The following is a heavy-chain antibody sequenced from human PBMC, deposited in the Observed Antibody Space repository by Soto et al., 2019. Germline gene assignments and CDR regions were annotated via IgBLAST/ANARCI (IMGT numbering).Heavy chain of an antibody. CDR2: INAGNGNT. CDR3: ARDYRPQNWLHT. V-gene: IGHV1-3*01. J-gene: IGHJ5*02. D-gene: IGHD4-4*01. CDR1: GYTFTSYA. Sequence: ASVKVSCKASGYTFTSYAMHWVRQAPGQRLEWMGWINAGNGNTKYSQKFQGRVTITRDTSASTAYMELSSLRSEDTAVYYCARDYRPQNWLHTWRQGTLVTVSS.